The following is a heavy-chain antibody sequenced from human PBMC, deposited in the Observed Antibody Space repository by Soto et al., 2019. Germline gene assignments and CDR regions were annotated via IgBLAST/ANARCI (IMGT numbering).Heavy chain of an antibody. V-gene: IGHV1-18*01. D-gene: IGHD1-26*01. Sequence: ASVKVSCNASGYTFTSYHITWVRQAPGQGLEWMGWISAYNGDTNYAQNLQGRVTMTTDTSTSTAYMELRSLRSDDTAVYYCARGDSGRVFYGMDVWGQGTAVTVSS. CDR2: ISAYNGDT. CDR1: GYTFTSYH. CDR3: ARGDSGRVFYGMDV. J-gene: IGHJ6*02.